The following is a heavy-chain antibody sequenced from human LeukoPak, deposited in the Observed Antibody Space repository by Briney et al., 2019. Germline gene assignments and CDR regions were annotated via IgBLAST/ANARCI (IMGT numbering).Heavy chain of an antibody. CDR3: ARHSGMDV. CDR2: INPSGGRT. V-gene: IGHV1-46*01. CDR1: GYTFTSYQ. Sequence: ASVKVFCKASGYTFTSYQMHWVRQAPGQGLEWMGIINPSGGRTSYAQKFQGRVTMTRDTSTSTVYMEVSSLRSEDTAVYYCARHSGMDVWGQGTTVTVSS. J-gene: IGHJ6*02.